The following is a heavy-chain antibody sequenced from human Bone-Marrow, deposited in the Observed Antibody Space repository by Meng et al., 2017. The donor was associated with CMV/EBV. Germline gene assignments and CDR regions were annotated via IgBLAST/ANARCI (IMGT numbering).Heavy chain of an antibody. Sequence: SVKVSCKASGGTFSSYAISWVRQAPGQGLEWMGGIIPIFGTANYAQKFQGRVTITTDESTSTAYMELSSLRSEDTAVYYCARDREDIVVVPANDAFDIWGQGTMVTV. CDR1: GGTFSSYA. V-gene: IGHV1-69*05. J-gene: IGHJ3*02. CDR2: IIPIFGTA. D-gene: IGHD2-2*01. CDR3: ARDREDIVVVPANDAFDI.